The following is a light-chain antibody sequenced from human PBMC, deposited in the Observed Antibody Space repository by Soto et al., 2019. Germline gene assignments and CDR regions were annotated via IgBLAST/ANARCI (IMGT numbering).Light chain of an antibody. V-gene: IGKV3-11*01. Sequence: VLTQSPVTLSLSPGERATLSCRASQSFLGLLAWYQQKPGQAPRLLIYDAYNRATGIPPRFSGSGSGTDFTLTISSIVLEDSAVYYCQQRHMWPITFGQGTRLEIK. CDR2: DAY. J-gene: IGKJ5*01. CDR1: QSFLGL. CDR3: QQRHMWPIT.